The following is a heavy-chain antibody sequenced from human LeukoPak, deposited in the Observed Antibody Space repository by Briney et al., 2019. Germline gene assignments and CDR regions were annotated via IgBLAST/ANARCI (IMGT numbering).Heavy chain of an antibody. CDR3: PRDSRSSTGSGTDY. CDR1: GYTFTGYY. Sequence: ASVKVSCKASGYTFTGYYMHWVRQAPGQGLEWMGWINPNSGGTNYAQKFQGRVTMTRDTSISTAYMELSRLRSDDTAVYYCPRDSRSSTGSGTDYWGQGTLVTVSS. V-gene: IGHV1-2*02. D-gene: IGHD3-10*01. CDR2: INPNSGGT. J-gene: IGHJ4*02.